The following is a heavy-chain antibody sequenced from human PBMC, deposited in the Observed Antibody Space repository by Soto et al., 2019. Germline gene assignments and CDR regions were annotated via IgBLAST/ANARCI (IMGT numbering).Heavy chain of an antibody. CDR1: GYTFTGYY. CDR2: INPNSGGT. J-gene: IGHJ3*02. V-gene: IGHV1-2*04. Sequence: ASVKVSCKASGYTFTGYYMHWVRQAPGQGLEWMGWINPNSGGTNYAQKFQGWVTMTRDTSISTAYMELSRLRSDDTAVYYCARAITMVRGVITPGAFDIWGQGTMVTVSS. CDR3: ARAITMVRGVITPGAFDI. D-gene: IGHD3-10*01.